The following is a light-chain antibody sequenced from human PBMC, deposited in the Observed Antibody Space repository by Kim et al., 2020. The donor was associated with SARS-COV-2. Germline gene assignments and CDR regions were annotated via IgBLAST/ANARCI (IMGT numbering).Light chain of an antibody. CDR3: QVWDSSTAIY. Sequence: SYELTQPPSVSVSPGQTVSISCWGDSLGDKCVYWYQQRSGQSPVLVIYYGDKRPSGIPARFSGFLSGNTANLTISGIQPMDEADYYCQVWDSSTAIYVGG. CDR2: YGD. V-gene: IGLV3-1*01. J-gene: IGLJ2*01. CDR1: SLGDKC.